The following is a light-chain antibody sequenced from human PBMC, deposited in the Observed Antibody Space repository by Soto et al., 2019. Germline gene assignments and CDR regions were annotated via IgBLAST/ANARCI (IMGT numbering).Light chain of an antibody. CDR1: SSNIGSNT. Sequence: QSVLTQPPSASGTPGQRVTISCSGSSSNIGSNTVNWYQHLPGTAPKLLIYSDNHRPSGVPDRFSGSKSGTSASLAISGLQSEDEADYYCAAWDDRLNGPVFGGGTKVTVL. V-gene: IGLV1-44*01. J-gene: IGLJ2*01. CDR3: AAWDDRLNGPV. CDR2: SDN.